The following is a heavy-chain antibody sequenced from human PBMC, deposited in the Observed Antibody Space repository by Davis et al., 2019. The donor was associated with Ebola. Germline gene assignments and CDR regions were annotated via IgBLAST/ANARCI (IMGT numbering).Heavy chain of an antibody. V-gene: IGHV3-21*01. Sequence: GGSLRLSCAASGFTFSRHTMNWVRQAPGKGLEWVASISSGSNYIDYADSVKDRFTISRDNAKNSLYLEMNNLRAEDTAVYYCVKEGADSVVIPAAFDPWGQGTLVTVSS. CDR2: ISSGSNYI. J-gene: IGHJ5*02. D-gene: IGHD3-16*02. CDR1: GFTFSRHT. CDR3: VKEGADSVVIPAAFDP.